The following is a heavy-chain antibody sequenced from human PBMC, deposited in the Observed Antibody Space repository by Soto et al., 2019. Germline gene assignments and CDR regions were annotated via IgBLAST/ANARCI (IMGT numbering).Heavy chain of an antibody. V-gene: IGHV3-23*01. CDR1: GFTFSNYA. Sequence: GGSLRLSCAASGFTFSNYAMSWVRQAPGKGLEWVSAFSGSGDTTFYADSVKGRFTVSRDNSKKTLYLQLNSLRDEDTAVYYCARDAGELPVVTVGVFVFWGRGALVTVSS. CDR2: FSGSGDTT. D-gene: IGHD3-22*01. CDR3: ARDAGELPVVTVGVFVF. J-gene: IGHJ4*02.